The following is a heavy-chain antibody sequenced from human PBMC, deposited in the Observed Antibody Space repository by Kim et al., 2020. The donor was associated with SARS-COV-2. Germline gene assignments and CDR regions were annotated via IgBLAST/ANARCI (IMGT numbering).Heavy chain of an antibody. J-gene: IGHJ3*02. CDR1: GYTFTGYF. CDR2: INPNSGGT. V-gene: IGHV1-2*05. D-gene: IGHD2-15*01. CDR3: ARSPLGYCSGGSCSLDAFDS. Sequence: ASVKVSCMASGYTFTGYFIHWVRQAPGQGLEWMGRINPNSGGTNSAQQFQDRFTMTTDTSTSTAYMELTNLRSDDTVIFYCARSPLGYCSGGSCSLDAFDSWGQGTLVTVTS.